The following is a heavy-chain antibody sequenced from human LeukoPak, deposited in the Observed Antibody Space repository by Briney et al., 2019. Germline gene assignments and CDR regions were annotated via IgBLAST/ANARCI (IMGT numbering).Heavy chain of an antibody. CDR3: ARAISDSTGYYAYYFDS. CDR2: IIPIFGTA. Sequence: SVKVSCKASGGTFSSYAISWVRQAPGQGLEWMGGIIPIFGTANCAQKFQGRVTITADESTSTAYMELSSLRSEDTAVYYCARAISDSTGYYAYYFDSWGQGTLVTVSS. V-gene: IGHV1-69*13. D-gene: IGHD3-22*01. J-gene: IGHJ4*02. CDR1: GGTFSSYA.